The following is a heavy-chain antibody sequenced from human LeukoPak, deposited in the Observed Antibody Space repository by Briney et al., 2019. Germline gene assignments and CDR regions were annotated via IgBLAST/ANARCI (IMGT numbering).Heavy chain of an antibody. CDR3: TRGYSGRSAYAFDI. CDR1: GSSFSDQY. CDR2: IGNKASRYTT. Sequence: PGGSLRLSYAASGSSFSDQYMDWVRQAPGKGLQWVGRIGNKASRYTTEYAASVKGRFTISRDDSKNSLYLQMNSLKTEDTALYSCTRGYSGRSAYAFDIWGQGTMVTVSS. J-gene: IGHJ3*02. V-gene: IGHV3-72*01. D-gene: IGHD1-26*01.